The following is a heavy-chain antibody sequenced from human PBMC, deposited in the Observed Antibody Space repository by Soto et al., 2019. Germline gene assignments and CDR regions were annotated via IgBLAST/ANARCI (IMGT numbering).Heavy chain of an antibody. Sequence: ASVKVSCKASGYTFTSYGISWVRQAPGQRLEWMGWISAYNGNTNYAQKLQGRVTMTTDTSTSAAYMELRSLRSDDTAVYYCARSIAARVHAFDIWGQGTMVTVSS. CDR1: GYTFTSYG. V-gene: IGHV1-18*01. CDR2: ISAYNGNT. CDR3: ARSIAARVHAFDI. J-gene: IGHJ3*02. D-gene: IGHD6-6*01.